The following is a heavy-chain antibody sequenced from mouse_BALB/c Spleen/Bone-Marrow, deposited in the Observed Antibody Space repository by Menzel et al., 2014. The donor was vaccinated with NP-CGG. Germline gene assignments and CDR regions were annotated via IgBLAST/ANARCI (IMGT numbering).Heavy chain of an antibody. J-gene: IGHJ3*01. D-gene: IGHD1-1*01. V-gene: IGHV14-3*02. CDR3: ASVYYGSGGDAY. CDR1: GFNIKDTY. CDR2: IDPANGNT. Sequence: VQLKESGAELVKPGASVKLSCTASGFNIKDTYMHWVKQRPEQGLEWIGRIDPANGNTKYDPKFQGKATITEDTSSNTAYLQLSSLTSEATAVHYGASVYYGSGGDAYWGQGTQVTV.